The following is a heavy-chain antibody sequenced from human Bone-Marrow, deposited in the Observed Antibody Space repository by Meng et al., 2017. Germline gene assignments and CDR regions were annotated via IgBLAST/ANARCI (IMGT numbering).Heavy chain of an antibody. Sequence: GESLKISCAASGFTFRGYAMHWVRQPSGTGLAWVGRIRSNANSYATAYATSVKGRFTISRDDSKNTAYLQMNSLKTEDTAVYFCTRVFRDYYDSSAYFFDLWGRGTLVTVSS. CDR1: GFTFRGYA. CDR2: IRSNANSYAT. CDR3: TRVFRDYYDSSAYFFDL. J-gene: IGHJ2*01. V-gene: IGHV3-73*01. D-gene: IGHD3-22*01.